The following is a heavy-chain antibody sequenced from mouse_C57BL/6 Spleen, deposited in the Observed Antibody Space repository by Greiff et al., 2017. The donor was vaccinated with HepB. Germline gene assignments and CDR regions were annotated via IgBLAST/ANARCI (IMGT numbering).Heavy chain of an antibody. CDR2: IYPGDGDT. D-gene: IGHD4-1*02. J-gene: IGHJ2*01. CDR3: ARFRNWDGGY. CDR1: GYAFSSSW. Sequence: VQLQESGPELVKPGASVKISCKASGYAFSSSWMNWVKQRPGKGLEWIGRIYPGDGDTNYNGKFKGKATLTADKSSSTAYMQLSSLTSEDSAVYFCARFRNWDGGYWGQGTTLTVSS. V-gene: IGHV1-82*01.